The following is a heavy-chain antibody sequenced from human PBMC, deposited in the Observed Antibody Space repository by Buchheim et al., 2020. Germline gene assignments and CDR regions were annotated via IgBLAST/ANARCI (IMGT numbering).Heavy chain of an antibody. CDR1: GGSISSGGYS. D-gene: IGHD2-2*01. CDR2: IHHSGST. CDR3: ARAVFQCSSTSCWSTLDY. Sequence: QLQLQESGSGLVKPSQTLSLTCAVSGGSISSGGYSWSWIRQPPGKGLEWIGYIHHSGSTYYNPSLKSRVTISVDRSKNHFFLKLSSVTAADTAVYYCARAVFQCSSTSCWSTLDYWGQGTL. J-gene: IGHJ4*02. V-gene: IGHV4-30-2*01.